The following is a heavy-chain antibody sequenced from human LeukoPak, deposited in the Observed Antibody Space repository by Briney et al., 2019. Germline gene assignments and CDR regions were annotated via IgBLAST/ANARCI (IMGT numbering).Heavy chain of an antibody. D-gene: IGHD1-26*01. CDR3: INELCGRDDQ. Sequence: GGSLRLSCAASGFTFSSYGMHWVRQAPGKGLEWVSRMDPDGRTIDYADSVKARFTISRDNAKDPLYLKMSSLRDEDRAVYYCINELCGRDDQWGRGTLVTVSS. CDR2: MDPDGRTI. CDR1: GFTFSSYG. J-gene: IGHJ5*02. V-gene: IGHV3-74*01.